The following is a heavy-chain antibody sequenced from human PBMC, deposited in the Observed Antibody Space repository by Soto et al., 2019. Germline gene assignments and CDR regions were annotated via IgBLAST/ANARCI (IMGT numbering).Heavy chain of an antibody. J-gene: IGHJ5*02. CDR1: GGSVSSSSYY. CDR2: IYYSGST. D-gene: IGHD1-26*01. CDR3: ARWGLAPSLTNWFDP. V-gene: IGHV4-39*01. Sequence: SETLSLTCTVSGGSVSSSSYYWGWIRQPPGKGLEWIGSIYYSGSTYYDPSLKSRVTISVDTSKNQFSLKLSSATAADTAVYYCARWGLAPSLTNWFDPWGQGTLVTVSS.